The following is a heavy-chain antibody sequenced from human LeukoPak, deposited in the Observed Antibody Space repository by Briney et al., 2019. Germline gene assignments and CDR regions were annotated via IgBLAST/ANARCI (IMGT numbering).Heavy chain of an antibody. V-gene: IGHV1-69*13. CDR3: ARGVTTAQYGMDV. J-gene: IGHJ6*02. CDR1: GGTFSSYA. CDR2: IIPIFGTA. Sequence: ASVKVSCKASGGTFSSYAISWVRQAPGQGLEWMGGIIPIFGTANYAQKFQGRVTITADESTSTAYMELSSLRSEDTAVYYCARGVTTAQYGMDVWGQGTTVPVSS. D-gene: IGHD4-11*01.